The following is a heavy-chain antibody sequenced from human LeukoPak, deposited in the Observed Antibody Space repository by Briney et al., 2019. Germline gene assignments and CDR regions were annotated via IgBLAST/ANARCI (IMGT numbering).Heavy chain of an antibody. CDR3: ARDRVDSSWYFFGLDV. D-gene: IGHD6-13*01. CDR1: GYTFTDYY. V-gene: IGHV1-69*06. Sequence: SVKVSCKASGYTFTDYYMHWVRQAPGQGLEWMGGIIPIFGTANYAQKFQGRVTITADKSTSTAYMELSSLRSEDTAVYYCARDRVDSSWYFFGLDVWGKGTTVTASS. J-gene: IGHJ6*04. CDR2: IIPIFGTA.